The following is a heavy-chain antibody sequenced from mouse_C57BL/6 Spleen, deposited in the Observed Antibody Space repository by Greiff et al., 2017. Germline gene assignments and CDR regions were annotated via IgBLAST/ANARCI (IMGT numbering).Heavy chain of an antibody. Sequence: VQLQQPGAELVKPGASVKVSCKASGYTFTSYWMHWVKPRPGQGLEWIGRIHPSDSDTNYNQKFKGKATLTVDTSSSTANMQLSSLTSEDAAVYYYAIIYDGYYAWFAYWGQGTLVTVSA. CDR1: GYTFTSYW. J-gene: IGHJ3*01. CDR2: IHPSDSDT. D-gene: IGHD2-3*01. V-gene: IGHV1-74*01. CDR3: AIIYDGYYAWFAY.